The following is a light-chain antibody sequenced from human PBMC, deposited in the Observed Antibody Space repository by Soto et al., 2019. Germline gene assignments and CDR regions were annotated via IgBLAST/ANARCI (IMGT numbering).Light chain of an antibody. CDR2: DAS. Sequence: DIQMTQSPSTLSASVGDRVTNTCRVSHIISSHLAWYQQKPGKAPEVLIYDASTLESGVSSRFSGSGSGTKFTLTISNLQPDDFATYFCQQYSSNFYTFGQGTK. CDR1: HIISSH. CDR3: QQYSSNFYT. J-gene: IGKJ2*01. V-gene: IGKV1-5*01.